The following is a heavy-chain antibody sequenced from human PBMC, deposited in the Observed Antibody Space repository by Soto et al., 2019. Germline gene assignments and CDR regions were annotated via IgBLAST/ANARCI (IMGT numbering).Heavy chain of an antibody. CDR3: ARESGGSCYSLFCYYYGMDV. CDR1: GYTFTNYD. Sequence: ASVKVSCKASGYTFTNYDINWVRQAPGQGLEWMGWISAYNGDTNYAQKLQGRVTMTRDTSTSTAYMELSSLRSEDTAVDYCARESGGSCYSLFCYYYGMDVWGQGTTVTVSS. CDR2: ISAYNGDT. D-gene: IGHD2-15*01. V-gene: IGHV1-18*01. J-gene: IGHJ6*02.